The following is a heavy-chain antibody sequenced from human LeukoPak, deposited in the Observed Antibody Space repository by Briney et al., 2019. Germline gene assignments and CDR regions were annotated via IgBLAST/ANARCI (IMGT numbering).Heavy chain of an antibody. CDR3: ARDTDYGMDG. CDR1: GGSISSGGYY. Sequence: SETLSLTCTVSGGSISSGGYYWSWIRQHPGNGLEWIGYIYYSGSTYYNPSLKSRVTISVDTSKNQFSLKLSSVTAADTAVYYCARDTDYGMDGWGQGTTVTVSS. D-gene: IGHD2-8*02. V-gene: IGHV4-31*03. J-gene: IGHJ6*02. CDR2: IYYSGST.